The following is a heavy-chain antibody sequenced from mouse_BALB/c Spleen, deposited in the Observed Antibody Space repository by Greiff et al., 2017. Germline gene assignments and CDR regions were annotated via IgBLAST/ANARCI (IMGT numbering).Heavy chain of an antibody. CDR1: GYAFTNYL. CDR3: ARSGYPYAMDY. J-gene: IGHJ4*01. CDR2: INPGSGGT. D-gene: IGHD3-2*02. V-gene: IGHV1-54*01. Sequence: QVQLQQSGAELVRPGTSVKVSCKASGYAFTNYLIEWVKQRPGQGLEWIGVINPGSGGTNYNEKFKGKATLTADKSSGTAYMQLSSLTSDDSAVYFCARSGYPYAMDYWGQGTSVTVSS.